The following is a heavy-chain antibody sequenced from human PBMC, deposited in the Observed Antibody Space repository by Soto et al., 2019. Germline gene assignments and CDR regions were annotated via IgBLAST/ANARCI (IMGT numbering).Heavy chain of an antibody. J-gene: IGHJ5*02. CDR2: ISSSSSYI. V-gene: IGHV3-21*01. CDR1: GFTFSSYS. Sequence: GGSLRLSCAASGFTFSSYSMNWVRQAPGKGLEWVSSISSSSSYIYYADSVKGRFTISRDNAKNSLYLQMNSLRAEDTAVYYCARDEAAAPPSWLDPWGQGTLVTVSS. CDR3: ARDEAAAPPSWLDP. D-gene: IGHD6-13*01.